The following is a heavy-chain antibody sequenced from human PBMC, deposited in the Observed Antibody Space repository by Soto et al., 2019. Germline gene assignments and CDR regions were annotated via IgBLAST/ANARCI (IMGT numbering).Heavy chain of an antibody. CDR3: ARDSSSSAGGFDY. V-gene: IGHV3-30-3*01. CDR1: GFTFSSYA. CDR2: ISYDGSNK. Sequence: QVQLVESGGGVVQPGRSLRLSCAASGFTFSSYAMHWVRQAPGKGLEWVAVISYDGSNKYYADSVKSRFTISRDNSKNTLYLQMNSLRAEDTAVYYCARDSSSSAGGFDYWGQGTLVTVSS. J-gene: IGHJ4*02. D-gene: IGHD6-6*01.